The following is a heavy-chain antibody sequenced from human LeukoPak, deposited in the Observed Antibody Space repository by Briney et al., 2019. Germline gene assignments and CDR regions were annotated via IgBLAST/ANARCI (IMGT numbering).Heavy chain of an antibody. CDR3: ARPATVVTPWYFDL. CDR1: GYSFTSYW. V-gene: IGHV5-51*01. CDR2: IYPGDSDT. J-gene: IGHJ2*01. Sequence: GESLKISCKGSGYSFTSYWIGWVRQMPGKGLEWIGIIYPGDSDTRYSPSFQGQVTISADKSISTAYVQWSSLKASDTAMYYCARPATVVTPWYFDLWGRGTLVTVSS. D-gene: IGHD4-23*01.